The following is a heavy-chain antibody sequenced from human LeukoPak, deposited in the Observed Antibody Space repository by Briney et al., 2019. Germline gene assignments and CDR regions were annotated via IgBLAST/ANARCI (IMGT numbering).Heavy chain of an antibody. J-gene: IGHJ6*02. CDR2: ISSNGGST. CDR1: GFTFSNYA. Sequence: PGGSLRLSCAASGFTFSNYAMHWVPQAPGKGLEYVSSISSNGGSTFYANSVKGRFSISRDNSKNTLYLQVGSLRTEDMAVYYRARSKTTTVYDAMDVWGQGTTVTVSS. CDR3: ARSKTTTVYDAMDV. D-gene: IGHD4-11*01. V-gene: IGHV3-64*01.